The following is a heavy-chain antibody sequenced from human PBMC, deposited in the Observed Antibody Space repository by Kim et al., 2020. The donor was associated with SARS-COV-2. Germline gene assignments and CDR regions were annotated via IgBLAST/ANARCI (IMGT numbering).Heavy chain of an antibody. CDR3: ARYPRIAAAGIGWSDAFDI. CDR2: ISYDGSNK. CDR1: GFTFSSYA. D-gene: IGHD6-13*01. Sequence: GGSLRLSCAASGFTFSSYAMHWVRQAPGKGLEWVAVISYDGSNKYYADSVKGRFTISRDNSKNTLYLQMNSLRAEDTAVYYCARYPRIAAAGIGWSDAFDIWGQGTMVTVSS. J-gene: IGHJ3*02. V-gene: IGHV3-30-3*01.